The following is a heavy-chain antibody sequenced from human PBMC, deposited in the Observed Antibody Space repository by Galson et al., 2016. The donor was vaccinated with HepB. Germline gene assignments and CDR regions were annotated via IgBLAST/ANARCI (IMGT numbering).Heavy chain of an antibody. J-gene: IGHJ4*02. V-gene: IGHV1-69*04. D-gene: IGHD3-22*01. CDR1: GGTFSTYA. Sequence: SVKVSCKASGGTFSTYAIIWARQAPGQGLEWMGRIIPILNIATYAQKFQGRVTITADTSTSTAYLELSSLRSGDTAIYYCARGGSSGYYSTMGFWGQGTLVTVSS. CDR3: ARGGSSGYYSTMGF. CDR2: IIPILNIA.